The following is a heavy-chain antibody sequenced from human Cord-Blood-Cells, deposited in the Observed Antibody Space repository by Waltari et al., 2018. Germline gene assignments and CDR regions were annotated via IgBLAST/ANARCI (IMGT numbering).Heavy chain of an antibody. D-gene: IGHD4-17*01. CDR2: INPDSGGT. V-gene: IGHV1-2*02. J-gene: IGHJ4*02. CDR1: GYTFPGHY. Sequence: QVQLVQSGAEVKKPGAAVKVSCTASGYTFPGHYMHWVRQAPGQGLEWMGWINPDSGGTNYAQKFQGRVTMTRDTSISTAYMELSRLRSDDTAVYYCARVTFYGDYFDYWGQGTLVTVSS. CDR3: ARVTFYGDYFDY.